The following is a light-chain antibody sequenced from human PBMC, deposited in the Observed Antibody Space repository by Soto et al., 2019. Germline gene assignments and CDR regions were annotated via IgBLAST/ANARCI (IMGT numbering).Light chain of an antibody. CDR2: EVT. J-gene: IGLJ2*01. CDR3: SSYTTSSTLV. V-gene: IGLV2-14*01. CDR1: SSDVDTYNY. Sequence: QSALAQPASVSGSPGQSITIYCTATSSDVDTYNYVSWYQQHPGKAPKLMIFEVTNRPSGVSNRFSGSKSGNTASLIISGLQAEDEDNYYCSSYTTSSTLVFGGGTKVTVL.